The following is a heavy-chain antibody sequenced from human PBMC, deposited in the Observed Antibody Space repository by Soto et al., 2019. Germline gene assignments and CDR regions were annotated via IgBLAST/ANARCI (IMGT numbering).Heavy chain of an antibody. CDR2: IYHSGST. D-gene: IGHD3-16*01. CDR1: SGSVTSSNW. CDR3: ARGGGDYFDY. J-gene: IGHJ4*02. Sequence: QVQLQESGPGLVYPSGTLSLTCAVSSGSVTSSNWWNWVRQPPGKGLEWIGEIYHSGSTNYNPSLESRVTISLDKSKSHFSLRLNSVTAADTAVYYCARGGGDYFDYWGQGTLVTVSS. V-gene: IGHV4-4*02.